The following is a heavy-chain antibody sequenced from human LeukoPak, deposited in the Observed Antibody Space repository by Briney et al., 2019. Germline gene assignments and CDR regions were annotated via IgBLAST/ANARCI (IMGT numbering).Heavy chain of an antibody. CDR3: ARPRKIQGLDV. CDR1: GFTFSTYW. Sequence: PGGSLRLSCAASGFTFSTYWMHWIRQAPGKGLEWVSYISNTGNTINYADSVKGRFTISRDNAKNSLYLQMNSLRAEDTAVYYCARPRKIQGLDVWGQGTTVTVSS. V-gene: IGHV3-11*01. CDR2: ISNTGNTI. J-gene: IGHJ6*02.